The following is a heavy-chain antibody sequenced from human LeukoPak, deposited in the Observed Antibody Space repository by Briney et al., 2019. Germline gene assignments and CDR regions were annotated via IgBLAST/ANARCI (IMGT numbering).Heavy chain of an antibody. CDR2: ISYDGSNK. CDR3: AKEMSGSYRTSHWNFDY. V-gene: IGHV3-30-3*01. J-gene: IGHJ4*02. Sequence: GRSLRLSCAASGFTFSSYAMHWVRQAPGKGLEWVAVISYDGSNKYYADSVKGRFTISRDNSKNTLYLQMNSLRAEDTAVYYCAKEMSGSYRTSHWNFDYWGQGTLVTVSS. CDR1: GFTFSSYA. D-gene: IGHD1-26*01.